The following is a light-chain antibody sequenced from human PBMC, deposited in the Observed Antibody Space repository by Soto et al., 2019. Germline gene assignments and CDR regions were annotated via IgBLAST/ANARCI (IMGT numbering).Light chain of an antibody. J-gene: IGLJ1*01. CDR3: CSYAGSYV. CDR2: DVS. CDR1: SSDVGNYNY. Sequence: QSVLTQPRSVSGSPGQSVTISCTGTSSDVGNYNYVSWYQQHPGKAPKLMIYDVSKRPSGVPDRFSGSKSGNTASLTISGLQAEDEAAYYCCSYAGSYVFGTGTKLTVL. V-gene: IGLV2-11*01.